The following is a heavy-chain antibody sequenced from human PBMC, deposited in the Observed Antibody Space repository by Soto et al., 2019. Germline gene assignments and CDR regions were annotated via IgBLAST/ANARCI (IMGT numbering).Heavy chain of an antibody. J-gene: IGHJ4*02. CDR3: AKDVFADSKPFDY. CDR2: ISGRGDRT. D-gene: IGHD2-21*01. CDR1: GFTFRDYG. V-gene: IGHV3-23*01. Sequence: EEQLLESGGGLVQPGGSLRLSCAVSGFTFRDYGMSWVRQAPGQGLERVSAISGRGDRTYYADSVKGPFTISRDNSKNTLYLQMNTLRAEDTAIYFCAKDVFADSKPFDYWGQGTLVTVSS.